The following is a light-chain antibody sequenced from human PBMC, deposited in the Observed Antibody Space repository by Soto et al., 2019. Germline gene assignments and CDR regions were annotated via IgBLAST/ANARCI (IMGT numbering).Light chain of an antibody. CDR1: SSDVGGYNY. V-gene: IGLV2-14*01. CDR3: SSYRSINTGV. CDR2: EVS. Sequence: QSALTQPASVSGSPGQSITISCTVTSSDVGGYNYVSWYQQHPGKDTKLMIYEVSNRPSGVSNRFSGSKSGNTAYLTISGLQAEEEADYYCSSYRSINTGVFVGGTKLTVL. J-gene: IGLJ2*01.